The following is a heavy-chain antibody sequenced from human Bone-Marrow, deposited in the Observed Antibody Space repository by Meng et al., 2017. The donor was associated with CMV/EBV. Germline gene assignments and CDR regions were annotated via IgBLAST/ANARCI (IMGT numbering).Heavy chain of an antibody. D-gene: IGHD4-23*01. CDR3: ASMVGGGYFDY. CDR1: GFTFSSYA. Sequence: GESLKISCAASGFTFSSYAMSWVRQAPGKGLEWVSVIYSDDSTYYADSMKGRFTISRDNSKNTLYLQMNSLRAEDTAVYYCASMVGGGYFDYWGQGTLVTVSS. CDR2: IYSDDST. J-gene: IGHJ4*02. V-gene: IGHV3-53*01.